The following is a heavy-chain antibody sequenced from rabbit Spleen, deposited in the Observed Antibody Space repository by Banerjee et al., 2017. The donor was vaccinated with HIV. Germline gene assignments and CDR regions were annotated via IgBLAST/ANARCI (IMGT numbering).Heavy chain of an antibody. D-gene: IGHD1-1*01. V-gene: IGHV1S40*01. CDR3: ARDLVAVIGWNFNL. CDR1: GFSFNSGYD. CDR2: IEAGSSGFT. Sequence: QSLEESGGDLVKPGASLTLTCKASGFSFNSGYDMCWVRQAPGKGLEWIACIEAGSSGFTYFASWAKCRFTFSKTSSTTVTLQMTRLTAADTATYFCARDLVAVIGWNFNLWGPGTLVTVS. J-gene: IGHJ4*01.